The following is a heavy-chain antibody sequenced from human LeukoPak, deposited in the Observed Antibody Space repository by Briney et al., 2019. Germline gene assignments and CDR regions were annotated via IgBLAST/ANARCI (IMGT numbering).Heavy chain of an antibody. J-gene: IGHJ4*02. V-gene: IGHV1-46*01. Sequence: ASVKVSCKAAGYTFSSYGVSWVRQAPGQGLEWMGMIYPRDGSTSYAQKFQGRVTVTRDTSTSTVHMELSGLRSEDTAVYYCARDQEGFDYWGQGTLVTVSS. CDR3: ARDQEGFDY. CDR1: GYTFSSYG. CDR2: IYPRDGST.